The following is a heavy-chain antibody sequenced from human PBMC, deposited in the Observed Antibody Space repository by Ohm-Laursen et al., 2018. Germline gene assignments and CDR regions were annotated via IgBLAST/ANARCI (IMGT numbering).Heavy chain of an antibody. V-gene: IGHV3-72*01. J-gene: IGHJ4*02. D-gene: IGHD2-21*02. CDR1: GFTFNDHY. CDR2: SRNKAKRYTT. Sequence: SLRLSCAASGFTFNDHYMDWVRQAPGKGLEWVARSRNKAKRYTTEYAASVKGRFTISRDDSKNSLYLQMNSLGTEDTAVYYCARARALGGDSYSFDYWGQGTLVTVSS. CDR3: ARARALGGDSYSFDY.